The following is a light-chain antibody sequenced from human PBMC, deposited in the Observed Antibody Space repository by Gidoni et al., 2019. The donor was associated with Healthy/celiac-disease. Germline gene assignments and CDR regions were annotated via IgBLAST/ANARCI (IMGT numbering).Light chain of an antibody. CDR3: QQYNSYLFT. J-gene: IGKJ3*01. CDR1: QSISSW. CDR2: DAS. Sequence: DIQMTQSPSTLSASVGDRVTITCRASQSISSWLAWYQQKPGKAPKLLIYDASSLESGVPSRFSGSGSGTEFTLTISSLQPDEFATYYCQQYNSYLFTFGPGTKVEIK. V-gene: IGKV1-5*01.